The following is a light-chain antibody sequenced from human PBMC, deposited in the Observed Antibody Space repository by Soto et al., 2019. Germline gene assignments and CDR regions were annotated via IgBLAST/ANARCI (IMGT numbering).Light chain of an antibody. V-gene: IGKV3-11*01. CDR3: HQRCKWPLT. CDR1: QSVRTY. Sequence: EIVMTQSPSSLSSFAGERATLTCRASQSVRTYLDWYQQKPGQAPRLLISDASKKATGVPKRFSGSGSGKDFTLTISSLEAEDSAAYYCHQRCKWPLTFGGGSKVEIK. CDR2: DAS. J-gene: IGKJ4*01.